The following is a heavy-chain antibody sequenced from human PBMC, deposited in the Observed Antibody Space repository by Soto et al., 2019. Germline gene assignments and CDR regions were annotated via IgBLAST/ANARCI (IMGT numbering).Heavy chain of an antibody. Sequence: ASVKVSWQASGYTFTGHYMQWVRQAPGQGLEWMGWINPNSGDTNYAQKFQGRVTMTRDTSISTVYMELSSLRAEDTAVYYCAREIYYYGMDVWGQGTTVNVSS. CDR2: INPNSGDT. CDR3: AREIYYYGMDV. J-gene: IGHJ6*02. V-gene: IGHV1-2*02. CDR1: GYTFTGHY.